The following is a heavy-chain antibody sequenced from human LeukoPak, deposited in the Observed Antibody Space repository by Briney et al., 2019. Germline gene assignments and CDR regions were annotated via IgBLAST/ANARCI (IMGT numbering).Heavy chain of an antibody. Sequence: PSETLSLTCAVYGGSFSGHYWSWIRQPLGKGLEWIGEISYSGSTNYNPSLQSRVIISVDTSKNQFSLKVTSLTAADTAVYYCARGRQGHYWGQGTLVTVSS. CDR1: GGSFSGHY. J-gene: IGHJ4*02. CDR2: ISYSGST. CDR3: ARGRQGHY. V-gene: IGHV4-34*01.